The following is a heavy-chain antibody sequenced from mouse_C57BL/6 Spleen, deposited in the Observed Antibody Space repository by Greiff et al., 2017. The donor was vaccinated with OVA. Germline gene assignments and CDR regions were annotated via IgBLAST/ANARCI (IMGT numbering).Heavy chain of an antibody. CDR2: IYPGDGDT. Sequence: VQLQQSGPELVKPGASVKISCKASGYAFSSSWMNWVKQRPGKGLEWIGRIYPGDGDTKYNGKFKGKATLTADQSSSTAYMQLSSLTSEDAAVYVCARDKDYDYDDGFAYWGQGTLVTVSA. CDR3: ARDKDYDYDDGFAY. CDR1: GYAFSSSW. V-gene: IGHV1-82*01. J-gene: IGHJ3*01. D-gene: IGHD2-4*01.